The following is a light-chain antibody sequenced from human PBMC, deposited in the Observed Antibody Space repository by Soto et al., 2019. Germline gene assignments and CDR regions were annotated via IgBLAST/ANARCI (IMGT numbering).Light chain of an antibody. CDR2: AAS. J-gene: IGKJ5*01. V-gene: IGKV1-39*01. CDR3: QQSYSTPST. Sequence: DVHMTLSPSSLSASVGYRVTIICRASQSISSYLNWYQQKQGKAPKLLIYAASSLQSGVPSRFSGSGYGTDFNLTISSLLTEDFATFYCQQSYSTPSTFGQGTRLEIK. CDR1: QSISSY.